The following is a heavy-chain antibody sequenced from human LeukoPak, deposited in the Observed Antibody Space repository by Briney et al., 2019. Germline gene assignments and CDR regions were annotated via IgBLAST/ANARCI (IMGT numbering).Heavy chain of an antibody. CDR3: AKASWVSSADAVL. J-gene: IGHJ4*02. CDR1: GFIFSNYA. D-gene: IGHD3-16*01. V-gene: IGHV3-23*01. Sequence: GGSLRLSCAAFGFIFSNYAMSWVRQAPARGLEWVSSLRGDGETFYADSVKGRFTLSRDDSRNTVYLQLNNLRVEDTAVYYCAKASWVSSADAVLWGQGTLVTVSS. CDR2: LRGDGET.